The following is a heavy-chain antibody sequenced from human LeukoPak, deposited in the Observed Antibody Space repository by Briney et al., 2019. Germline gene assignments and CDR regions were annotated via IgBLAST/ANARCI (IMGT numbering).Heavy chain of an antibody. CDR3: ARVKYTGGPLDY. J-gene: IGHJ4*02. Sequence: PGRSLRLSCAASGFTFDDYAMHWVRQAPGKGLEWVSGISWNSGSIGYADSVKGRFTISRDNAKNSLYLQMNSLRAEDTAVYYCARVKYTGGPLDYWGQGTLVTVSS. CDR1: GFTFDDYA. D-gene: IGHD1-14*01. V-gene: IGHV3-9*01. CDR2: ISWNSGSI.